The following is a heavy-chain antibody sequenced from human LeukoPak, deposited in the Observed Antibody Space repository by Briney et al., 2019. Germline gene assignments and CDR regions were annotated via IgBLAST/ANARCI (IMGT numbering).Heavy chain of an antibody. CDR1: GFTVSSNY. V-gene: IGHV3-53*01. D-gene: IGHD5-12*01. CDR3: ARGGYSGYDISLYYYYGMDV. Sequence: GGSLRLSCAASGFTVSSNYMSWVRQAPGNGLEWVSVIYSGGSTYYADSVKGRFTTSRDNSKNTLYLQMNSLRAEDTAVYYCARGGYSGYDISLYYYYGMDVWGQRTTVTVSS. CDR2: IYSGGST. J-gene: IGHJ6*02.